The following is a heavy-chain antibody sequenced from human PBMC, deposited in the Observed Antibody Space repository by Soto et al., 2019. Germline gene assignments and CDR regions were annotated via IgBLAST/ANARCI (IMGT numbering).Heavy chain of an antibody. J-gene: IGHJ4*02. CDR2: ISSGGTTI. CDR1: GFTFSSYE. CDR3: ARALDFWSGYLSD. D-gene: IGHD3-3*01. V-gene: IGHV3-48*03. Sequence: GGSLRLSCAASGFTFSSYEMNWVRQAPGKGLEWVSYISSGGTTIYYADSVKGRFTISRDNAKNSLDLQMNSLSADDTAIYYCARALDFWSGYLSDWGQGTLVTVSS.